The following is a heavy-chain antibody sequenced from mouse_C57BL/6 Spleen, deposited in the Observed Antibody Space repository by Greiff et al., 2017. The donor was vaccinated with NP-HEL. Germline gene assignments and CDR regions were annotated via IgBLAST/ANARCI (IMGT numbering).Heavy chain of an antibody. CDR1: GYTFTSYC. CDR3: ASYGDDWFAY. CDR2: INPNNGGT. V-gene: IGHV1-53*01. Sequence: QVQLQQPGTELVKPGASVKLSCKASGYTFTSYCMHWVKQRPGQGLEWIGNINPNNGGTNYNEKFKSKATLTLDKSSSPAYMQLSSLTSEDSACSYCASYGDDWFAYWGQGTLVTVSA. J-gene: IGHJ3*01. D-gene: IGHD2-13*01.